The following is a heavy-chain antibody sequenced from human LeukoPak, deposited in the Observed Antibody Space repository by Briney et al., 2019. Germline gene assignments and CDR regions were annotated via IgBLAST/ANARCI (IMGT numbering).Heavy chain of an antibody. J-gene: IGHJ3*02. V-gene: IGHV4-4*07. Sequence: PSETLSLTCTGSGGSISSYYWSWIRQPAGKGLEWIGRIYTSGSTNYNPSLKSRVTMSVDTSKNQFSLKLSSVTAADTAVYYCARGPYSYDSSGAFDIWGQGTMVTVSS. D-gene: IGHD3-22*01. CDR3: ARGPYSYDSSGAFDI. CDR2: IYTSGST. CDR1: GGSISSYY.